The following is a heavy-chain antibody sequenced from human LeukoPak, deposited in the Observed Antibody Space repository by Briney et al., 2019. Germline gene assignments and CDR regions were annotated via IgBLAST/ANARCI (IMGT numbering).Heavy chain of an antibody. CDR1: GFTFSTYA. D-gene: IGHD6-19*01. Sequence: PGGTLRLSCAASGFTFSTYAMSWVRQAPGKGLEWVSYISSSSSTIYYADSVKGRFTISRDNAKNSLYLQMNSLRAEDTAVYYCAREGNSGWYEVMYDYWGQGTLVTVSS. CDR2: ISSSSSTI. J-gene: IGHJ4*02. CDR3: AREGNSGWYEVMYDY. V-gene: IGHV3-48*04.